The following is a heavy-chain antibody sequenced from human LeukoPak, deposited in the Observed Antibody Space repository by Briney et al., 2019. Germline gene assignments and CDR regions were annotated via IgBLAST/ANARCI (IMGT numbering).Heavy chain of an antibody. D-gene: IGHD2-2*01. J-gene: IGHJ4*02. CDR3: AARYCSSTSCLG. Sequence: GGSLRLSCAASGFTFSSYSMNWVRQAPGKGLEWVSSISSSSSYIYYADSVKGRFTISSDNAKNSLYLQMNSLRAEDTAVYYCAARYCSSTSCLGWGQGTLVTVSS. V-gene: IGHV3-21*01. CDR1: GFTFSSYS. CDR2: ISSSSSYI.